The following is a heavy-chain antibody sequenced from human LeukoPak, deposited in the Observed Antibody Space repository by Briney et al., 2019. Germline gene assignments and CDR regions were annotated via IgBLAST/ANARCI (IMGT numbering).Heavy chain of an antibody. CDR1: GYTFTDYY. Sequence: ASVKVSCKASGYTFTDYYLHWVRQAPGQGLEWMGWINPNSGGTNYAQKFQGWVTMTRDTSISTAYMELSRLRSDDTAVYYCARDLGDYVWGSYRSYSFDYWGQGTLVTVSS. CDR3: ARDLGDYVWGSYRSYSFDY. D-gene: IGHD3-16*02. CDR2: INPNSGGT. V-gene: IGHV1-2*04. J-gene: IGHJ4*02.